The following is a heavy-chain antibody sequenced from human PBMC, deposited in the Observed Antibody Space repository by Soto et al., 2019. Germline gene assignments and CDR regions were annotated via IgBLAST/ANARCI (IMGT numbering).Heavy chain of an antibody. V-gene: IGHV3-23*01. CDR2: ISGSGGST. D-gene: IGHD1-26*01. CDR1: GLTFSSYA. J-gene: IGHJ4*02. CDR3: AKAPGVGAIWSGIDY. Sequence: GGSLRLSCAASGLTFSSYAMSWVRQAPGKGLEWVSAISGSGGSTYYADSVKGRFTISRDNSKNTLYLQMNSLRAEDTAVYYCAKAPGVGAIWSGIDYWGQGTLVTVSS.